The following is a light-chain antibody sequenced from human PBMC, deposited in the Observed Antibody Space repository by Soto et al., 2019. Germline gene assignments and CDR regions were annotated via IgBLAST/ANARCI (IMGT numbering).Light chain of an antibody. Sequence: DIKMSQSPSTLSGSVGDRVTITCRASQTISSWLAWYQQKPGKAPKLLIYKASTLKSGVPSRFSGSGSGTEFTLTISSLQPDDFATYYCQHYNSYSEAFGQRTMADVK. V-gene: IGKV1-5*03. CDR3: QHYNSYSEA. CDR2: KAS. J-gene: IGKJ1*01. CDR1: QTISSW.